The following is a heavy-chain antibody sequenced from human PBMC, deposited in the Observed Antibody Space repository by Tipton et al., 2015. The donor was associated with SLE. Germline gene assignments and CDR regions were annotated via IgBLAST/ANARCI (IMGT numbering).Heavy chain of an antibody. V-gene: IGHV3-53*05. CDR1: GFFVSSNY. Sequence: SLRLSCAASGFFVSSNYMSWVRQAPGKGLEWVSVIYSAGSTYYADSVKGRFTISRDNSKNTLYLQMNSLRAEDTAVYYCAREDVILDAFDIWAQGTMVTVSS. D-gene: IGHD3-10*01. J-gene: IGHJ3*02. CDR3: AREDVILDAFDI. CDR2: IYSAGST.